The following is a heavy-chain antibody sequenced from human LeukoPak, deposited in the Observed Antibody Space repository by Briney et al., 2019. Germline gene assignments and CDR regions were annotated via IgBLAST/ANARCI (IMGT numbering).Heavy chain of an antibody. CDR3: ARVYQSAEYYFDY. CDR2: IYYTGST. Sequence: SETLSLTCTVSGGSIDSYYWGCIRQPPGKGLEWIGYIYYTGSTEYHPSLKSRVTISLDTSKNQFSLKLTSVTAADTAVYYCARVYQSAEYYFDYWGQGNLVSVSS. J-gene: IGHJ4*02. D-gene: IGHD2-2*01. CDR1: GGSIDSYY. V-gene: IGHV4-59*01.